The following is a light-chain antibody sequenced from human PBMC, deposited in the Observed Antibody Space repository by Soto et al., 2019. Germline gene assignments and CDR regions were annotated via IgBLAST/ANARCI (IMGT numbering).Light chain of an antibody. CDR1: QSVAGY. CDR2: DTS. CDR3: QHRSNWRMYT. Sequence: ELVLTQSPATLSLSPGERATLSCRASQSVAGYLAWYQQKPGQGPRLLIYDTSNRATGAPPRFSGSGSGTDFTLTISSLEPEDFAIYYRQHRSNWRMYTFGQGTKLEIK. V-gene: IGKV3-11*01. J-gene: IGKJ2*01.